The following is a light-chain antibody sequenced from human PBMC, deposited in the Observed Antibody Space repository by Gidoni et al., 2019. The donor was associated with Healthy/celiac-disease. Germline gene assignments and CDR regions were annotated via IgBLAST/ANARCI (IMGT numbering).Light chain of an antibody. CDR3: QVWDSSTAVVV. J-gene: IGLJ2*01. CDR1: HMGSKN. V-gene: IGLV3-9*01. CDR2: RDS. Sequence: SYELTQPLSAPVALGQTARIPCGGNHMGSKNVHWYQQKPGQAPVLVIYRDSNRPSGIPERFSGSNSGNTATLTISRAQAGDEADYYCQVWDSSTAVVVFGGGTKLTVL.